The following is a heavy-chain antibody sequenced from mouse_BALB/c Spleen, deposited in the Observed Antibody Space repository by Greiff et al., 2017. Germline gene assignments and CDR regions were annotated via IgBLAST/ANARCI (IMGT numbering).Heavy chain of an antibody. Sequence: LVETGASVTISCKASGYSFTGYYMNWVKQSHGKSLEWIGYISGDNGATSYNQKFKGKATFTVDTSSSTAYMQFNSLTSEDSAIYYCARSDYYGISYGYAMDYWGQGTSVTVSS. J-gene: IGHJ4*01. D-gene: IGHD1-1*01. CDR1: GYSFTGYY. CDR2: ISGDNGAT. V-gene: IGHV1S34*01. CDR3: ARSDYYGISYGYAMDY.